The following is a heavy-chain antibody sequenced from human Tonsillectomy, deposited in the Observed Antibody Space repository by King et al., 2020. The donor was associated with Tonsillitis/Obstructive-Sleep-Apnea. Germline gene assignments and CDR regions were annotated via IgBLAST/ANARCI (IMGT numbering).Heavy chain of an antibody. V-gene: IGHV4-59*01. J-gene: IGHJ2*01. D-gene: IGHD2-2*02. Sequence: WTWIRQPPGKGLEWIGSIYYSGSTNYSPSLKSRVTISVDTSKSQFSLKLSTVPAANTAVYYFARVCGRVRAAIIINYKCSFDLWGRGTLVTVSS. CDR3: ARVCGRVRAAIIINYKCSFDL. CDR2: IYYSGST.